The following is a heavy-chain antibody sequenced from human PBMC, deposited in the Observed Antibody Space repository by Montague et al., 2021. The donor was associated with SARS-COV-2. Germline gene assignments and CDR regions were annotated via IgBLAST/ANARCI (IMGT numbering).Heavy chain of an antibody. CDR3: AREPKHVGYSYGYTFFDY. CDR2: ISYNGRNK. D-gene: IGHD5-18*01. J-gene: IGHJ4*02. Sequence: SLRLSFAASGFTFSSYALHWVRQAPGKGPEWVAVISYNGRNKQFGDSVKGRATISRDNSKNTLYLQVDSLRNDDTAVYYCAREPKHVGYSYGYTFFDYWGQGTMVTVSS. V-gene: IGHV3-30*03. CDR1: GFTFSSYA.